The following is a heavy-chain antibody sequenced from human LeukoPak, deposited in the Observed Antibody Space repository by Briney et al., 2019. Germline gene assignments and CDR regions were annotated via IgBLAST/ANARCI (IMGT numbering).Heavy chain of an antibody. CDR1: GYTFTSYY. V-gene: IGHV1-46*01. CDR3: ARANRVNMIVSNYYYYYYMDV. CDR2: INPSGGST. Sequence: ASVKVSCKASGYTFTSYYMHWVRQAPGQGLEWMGIINPSGGSTSYAQKFQGRVTMTRDTSTSTVYMELSSLRSEDTAVYYCARANRVNMIVSNYYYYYYMDVWGKGTTVTVSS. D-gene: IGHD3-22*01. J-gene: IGHJ6*03.